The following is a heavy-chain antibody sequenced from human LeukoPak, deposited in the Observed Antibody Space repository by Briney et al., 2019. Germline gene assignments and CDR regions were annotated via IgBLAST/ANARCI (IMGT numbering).Heavy chain of an antibody. CDR3: ASAGHCANGVCRNWFGP. J-gene: IGHJ5*02. V-gene: IGHV4-61*02. D-gene: IGHD2-8*01. CDR2: IYSGGST. Sequence: SETLSLTCNVSGASMCSDGYYWNWIRQPAGKGLEWIGRIYSGGSTNYNPSLKSRVTLSVDTSKNRLSLKLSYVTAADTAVYYCASAGHCANGVCRNWFGPWGQGILVTVSS. CDR1: GASMCSDGYY.